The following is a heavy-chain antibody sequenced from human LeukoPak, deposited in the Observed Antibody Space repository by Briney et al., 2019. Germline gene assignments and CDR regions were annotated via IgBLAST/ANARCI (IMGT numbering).Heavy chain of an antibody. CDR2: ISYDGSNK. D-gene: IGHD5-24*01. CDR1: GFTFSSYA. J-gene: IGHJ4*02. Sequence: GRSLRLSCAASGFTFSSYAMHWVRQVPGKGLEWVAVISYDGSNKYYADSVKGRFTISRDNSKNTLYLQMNSLRAEDTAVYYCARGLATIAYWGQGTLVTVSS. V-gene: IGHV3-30-3*01. CDR3: ARGLATIAY.